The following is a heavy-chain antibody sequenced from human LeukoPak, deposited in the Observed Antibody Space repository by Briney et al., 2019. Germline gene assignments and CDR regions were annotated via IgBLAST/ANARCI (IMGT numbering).Heavy chain of an antibody. D-gene: IGHD4-23*01. Sequence: GGSLRLSCAASGFTFRDYHMSWIRQTPGKGLEWLSYISGDSYTKYADSVKGRCTISRDNAKNSLFLQMNSLRVEDTAVYYCARGGGNSGYFQHWGQGTLVIVSS. V-gene: IGHV3-11*05. CDR3: ARGGGNSGYFQH. J-gene: IGHJ1*01. CDR1: GFTFRDYH. CDR2: ISGDSYT.